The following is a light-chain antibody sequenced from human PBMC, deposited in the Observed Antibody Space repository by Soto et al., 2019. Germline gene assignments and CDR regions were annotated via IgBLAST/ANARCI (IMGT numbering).Light chain of an antibody. Sequence: ELVLTQFPAALSVSPGERATLSCRASQSVANDLAWYQHKPGQAPRLLTHGASTRATGIPARFSGVGSGTEFTLTISSLQSEDFAVYCCQQYNKWPQTFGQGTRLEIK. V-gene: IGKV3-15*01. CDR3: QQYNKWPQT. CDR2: GAS. CDR1: QSVAND. J-gene: IGKJ5*01.